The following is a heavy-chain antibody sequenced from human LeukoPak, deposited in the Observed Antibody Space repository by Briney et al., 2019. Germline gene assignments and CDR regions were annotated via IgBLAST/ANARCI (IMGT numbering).Heavy chain of an antibody. J-gene: IGHJ6*02. CDR2: INHSGST. V-gene: IGHV4-34*01. CDR3: ARSTERNYYYGMDV. D-gene: IGHD4-11*01. Sequence: PSETLSLTCAVYGGSFSGYYWSWIRQPPGKGLEWIGEINHSGSTNYNPSLKSRVTISVDTSKNQFSLKLSSVTAADTAVHYCARSTERNYYYGMDVWGQGTTVTVSS. CDR1: GGSFSGYY.